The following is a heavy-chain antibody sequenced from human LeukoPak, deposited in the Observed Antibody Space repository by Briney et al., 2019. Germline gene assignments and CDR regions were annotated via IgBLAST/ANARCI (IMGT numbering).Heavy chain of an antibody. Sequence: GRSLRLSCAASGFTFDGYAMHWVRQAPGKGLEWVSGIDWNSGRIGYADSVKGRFTISRDNVRNSLDLQMNSLRTDDTALYYCTKDMRPGGLDYWGQGTLVTVSS. D-gene: IGHD1-14*01. CDR3: TKDMRPGGLDY. V-gene: IGHV3-9*01. J-gene: IGHJ4*02. CDR1: GFTFDGYA. CDR2: IDWNSGRI.